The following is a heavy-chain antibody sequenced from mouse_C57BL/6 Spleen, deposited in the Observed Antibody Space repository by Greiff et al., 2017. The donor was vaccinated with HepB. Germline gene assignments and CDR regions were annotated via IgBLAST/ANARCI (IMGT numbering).Heavy chain of an antibody. CDR3: ARGYYGSSYYAMDY. CDR2: IDPSDSYT. CDR1: GYTFTSYW. Sequence: QVQLQQSGAELVKPGASVKLSCKASGYTFTSYWMQWVKQRPGQGLEWIGEIDPSDSYTNYNQKFKGKATLTVDTSSSTAYMQLSSLTSEDSVVYYCARGYYGSSYYAMDYWGQGTSVTVSS. V-gene: IGHV1-50*01. J-gene: IGHJ4*01. D-gene: IGHD1-1*01.